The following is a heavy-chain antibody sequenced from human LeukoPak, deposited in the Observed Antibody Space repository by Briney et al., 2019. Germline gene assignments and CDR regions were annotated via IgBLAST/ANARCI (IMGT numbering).Heavy chain of an antibody. CDR1: GYTFTSYG. Sequence: ASVKVSCKASGYTFTSYGISWVRQAPGQGLEWMGWISAYDGNTNYAQKLQGRVTMTTDTSTSTAYMELRSLRSDDTAVYYCARTRKGYGDEGYWGQGTLVTVSS. D-gene: IGHD4-17*01. J-gene: IGHJ4*02. V-gene: IGHV1-18*01. CDR3: ARTRKGYGDEGY. CDR2: ISAYDGNT.